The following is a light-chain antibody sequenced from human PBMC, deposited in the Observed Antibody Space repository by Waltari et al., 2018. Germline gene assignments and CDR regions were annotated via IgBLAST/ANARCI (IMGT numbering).Light chain of an antibody. V-gene: IGKV3-15*01. CDR3: QQYNSWPPKYT. Sequence: EIVMTQSPATLSVSPGERATLSCRASQFVSSNLAWYQQKPGQAPRLLIYDASTRAAGIPGRFSGSRSGTEFTLTISSLQSEDVAVYYCQQYNSWPPKYTFGQGTKLEIK. J-gene: IGKJ2*01. CDR1: QFVSSN. CDR2: DAS.